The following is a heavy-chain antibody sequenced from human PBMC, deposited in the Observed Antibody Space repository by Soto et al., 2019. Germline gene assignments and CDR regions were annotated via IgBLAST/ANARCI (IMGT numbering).Heavy chain of an antibody. CDR1: GYSFTSYW. V-gene: IGHV5-51*01. CDR2: IYPGDSDT. Sequence: PGESLKLSCKGSGYSFTSYWIGWVRQMPGKGLEWMGIIYPGDSDTRYSPFFQGQVTISADKSISTAYLQWSSLKASDTAMYYCARAEGCSSTSCSLAMDVWGQGTTVTVSS. J-gene: IGHJ6*02. D-gene: IGHD2-2*01. CDR3: ARAEGCSSTSCSLAMDV.